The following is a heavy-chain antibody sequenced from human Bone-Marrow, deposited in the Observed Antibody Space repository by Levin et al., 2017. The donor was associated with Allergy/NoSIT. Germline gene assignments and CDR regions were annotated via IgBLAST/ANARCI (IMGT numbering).Heavy chain of an antibody. D-gene: IGHD3-3*01. CDR1: GYTFTSYA. V-gene: IGHV7-4-1*02. CDR3: ASDEGITYYDFWSGYSDYYYGMDV. J-gene: IGHJ6*02. Sequence: GASVKVSCKASGYTFTSYAMNWVRQAPGQGLEWMGWINTNTGNPTYAQGFTGRFVFSLDTSVSTAYLQISSLKAEDTAVYYCASDEGITYYDFWSGYSDYYYGMDVWGQGTTVTVSS. CDR2: INTNTGNP.